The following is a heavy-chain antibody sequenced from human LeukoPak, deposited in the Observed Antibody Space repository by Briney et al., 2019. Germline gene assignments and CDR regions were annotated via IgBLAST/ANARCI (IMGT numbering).Heavy chain of an antibody. Sequence: GGSLRLSCAASGFTFSSYWMSWVRQAPGKGLEWVANIKQDGSEKYYVDSVKGRFTISRDNSKNTLYLQMNSLRAEDTAVYYCAKDTSRIAVADYWGQGTLVTVSS. V-gene: IGHV3-7*03. CDR3: AKDTSRIAVADY. CDR1: GFTFSSYW. D-gene: IGHD6-19*01. J-gene: IGHJ4*02. CDR2: IKQDGSEK.